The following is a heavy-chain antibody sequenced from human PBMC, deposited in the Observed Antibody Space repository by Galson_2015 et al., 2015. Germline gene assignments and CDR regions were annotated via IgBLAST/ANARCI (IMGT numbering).Heavy chain of an antibody. CDR1: GYSFTNYG. Sequence: SVKVSCKASGYSFTNYGISWVRQAPGQGLEWMGWISAYNGNTNYAQKFRGRVTMTTDTSTSTAYMELRSLRSDDTAVYYCALGGYDILTERPNWFDPWGQGTLVTVSS. CDR2: ISAYNGNT. D-gene: IGHD3-9*01. CDR3: ALGGYDILTERPNWFDP. V-gene: IGHV1-18*04. J-gene: IGHJ5*02.